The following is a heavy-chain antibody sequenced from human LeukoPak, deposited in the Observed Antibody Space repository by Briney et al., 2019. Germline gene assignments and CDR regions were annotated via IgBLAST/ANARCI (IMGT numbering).Heavy chain of an antibody. Sequence: GGSLRLSCAASGFTFSSYAMSRVRQAPGKGLEWVSAISGSGGSTYYADSVKGRFTISRDNSKNTLYLQMNSLRAEDTAVYYCAKAIKSGSYYFDYWGQGTLVTVSS. CDR2: ISGSGGST. V-gene: IGHV3-23*01. CDR3: AKAIKSGSYYFDY. D-gene: IGHD1-26*01. J-gene: IGHJ4*02. CDR1: GFTFSSYA.